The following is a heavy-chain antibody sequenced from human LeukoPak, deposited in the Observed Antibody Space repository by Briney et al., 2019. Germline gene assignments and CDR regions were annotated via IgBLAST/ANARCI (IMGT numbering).Heavy chain of an antibody. D-gene: IGHD2-15*01. Sequence: GGSLRLSCAASGFTVSSNYMSWVRQAPGKGLEWVPVIYSGGSTYYADSVKGRFTISRDNSKNTLYLQMNSLRAEDTAVYYCARELGYCSGGSCHWGQGTLVTVSS. CDR3: ARELGYCSGGSCH. CDR2: IYSGGST. J-gene: IGHJ4*02. CDR1: GFTVSSNY. V-gene: IGHV3-66*02.